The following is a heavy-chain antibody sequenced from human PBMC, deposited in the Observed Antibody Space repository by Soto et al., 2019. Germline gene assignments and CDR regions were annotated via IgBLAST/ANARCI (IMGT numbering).Heavy chain of an antibody. J-gene: IGHJ5*02. D-gene: IGHD3-10*01. V-gene: IGHV4-34*01. Sequence: PSETLSLTCGVYGGSFRNYYWIWVRQPPGKGLEWIGEVNHSGEATYNPSLQSRITISLDTSNNQFSLKXXXXTAADTAMYFCTRDERFPRYWFDPWGQGNQVTVSS. CDR2: VNHSGEA. CDR1: GGSFRNYY. CDR3: TRDERFPRYWFDP.